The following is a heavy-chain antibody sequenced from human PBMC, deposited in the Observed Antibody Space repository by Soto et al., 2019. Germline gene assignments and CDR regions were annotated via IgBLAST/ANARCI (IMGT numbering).Heavy chain of an antibody. CDR1: GYTLTELS. Sequence: ASVKVSCKVSGYTLTELSMHWLRQSPGKGLEWMGGFDPEDGETIYAQKFQGRVTMTEDTSTDTAYMELSSLGSEDTAVYYCATEAPKYYYDSSGGEVFDYWGQGTLVTVSS. J-gene: IGHJ4*02. CDR2: FDPEDGET. CDR3: ATEAPKYYYDSSGGEVFDY. D-gene: IGHD3-22*01. V-gene: IGHV1-24*01.